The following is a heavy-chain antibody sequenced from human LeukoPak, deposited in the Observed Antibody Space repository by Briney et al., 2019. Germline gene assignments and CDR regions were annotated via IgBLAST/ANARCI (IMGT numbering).Heavy chain of an antibody. CDR1: GFTFTTYW. J-gene: IGHJ4*02. CDR3: ARGRPHGNDY. D-gene: IGHD4-23*01. Sequence: GGSLRLSCAASGFTFTTYWMHWVRQAPGKGLVWVSHINSDGSITSYADSVKGRLSISRDNAKNTLYLQMNSLRVEDTAVYYCARGRPHGNDYWGQGTLVTVSS. V-gene: IGHV3-74*01. CDR2: INSDGSIT.